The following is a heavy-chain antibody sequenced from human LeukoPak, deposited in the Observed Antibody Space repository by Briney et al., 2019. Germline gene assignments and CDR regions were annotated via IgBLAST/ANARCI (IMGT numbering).Heavy chain of an antibody. J-gene: IGHJ4*02. D-gene: IGHD2-15*01. Sequence: PGGSLRLSCTASGLNLNDYPIHWVRQAPGKGLEWVALIWYDGNNKYYADSVKGRFTISRDNSKNTLYLQLNSLRAEDTAVYYCARQNCSGGDCYFFDWGQGTLVTVSS. CDR1: GLNLNDYP. V-gene: IGHV3-33*08. CDR3: ARQNCSGGDCYFFD. CDR2: IWYDGNNK.